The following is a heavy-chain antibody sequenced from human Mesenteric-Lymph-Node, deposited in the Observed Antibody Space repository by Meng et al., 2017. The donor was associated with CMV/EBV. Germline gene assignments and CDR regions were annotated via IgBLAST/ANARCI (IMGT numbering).Heavy chain of an antibody. J-gene: IGHJ6*02. CDR3: ARGNYYGMDV. Sequence: GESLKISCAVSGFTFNTYTMNWVRQVPGKGLEWVSSISGSGYIDYADSVKGRFVISKDNAKNTLYLQMNSLRAEDTAEYYCARGNYYGMDVWGQGTTVTVSS. CDR2: ISGSGYI. V-gene: IGHV3-21*01. D-gene: IGHD3-10*01. CDR1: GFTFNTYT.